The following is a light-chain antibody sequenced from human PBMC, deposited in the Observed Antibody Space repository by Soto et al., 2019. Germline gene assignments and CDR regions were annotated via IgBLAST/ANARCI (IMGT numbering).Light chain of an antibody. V-gene: IGKV1-39*01. J-gene: IGKJ3*01. CDR3: QQSYTTLFT. CDR2: AAS. Sequence: DIQMTQSPSSLSASVGDRVTITCRASQSIRNYLNWYQQKPGKAPKLLIYAASSLQSGVPSRFSGSGSGTDFTLTISSLQPEDFATYSCQQSYTTLFTFGPGTNVDI. CDR1: QSIRNY.